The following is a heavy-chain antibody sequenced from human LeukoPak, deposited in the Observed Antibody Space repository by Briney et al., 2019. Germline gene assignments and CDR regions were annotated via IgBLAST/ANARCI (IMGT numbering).Heavy chain of an antibody. Sequence: PGGSLRLSCAASGFTFGSYGMSWVRQAPGKGLEWVSFITTTGATTSHADSVKGRFTISRDNPRNTLYMQMNSLRDEDTALYYCAIMHGYYDGSGYWVQWGQGTLVTVSS. CDR1: GFTFGSYG. CDR2: ITTTGATT. D-gene: IGHD3-22*01. J-gene: IGHJ4*02. V-gene: IGHV3-23*01. CDR3: AIMHGYYDGSGYWVQ.